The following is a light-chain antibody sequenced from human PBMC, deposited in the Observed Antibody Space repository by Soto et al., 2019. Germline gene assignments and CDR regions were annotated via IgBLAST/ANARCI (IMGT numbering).Light chain of an antibody. J-gene: IGKJ4*01. Sequence: EIVMTQSPATLSVPPGERATLSCRASHSVSSDLAWYEQKPGQAPRLLIYGASTRATGIPARFSGSGSGTEFTLTISSLQSEDFAVYYCQQYNNLPLTFGGGTKVDIK. V-gene: IGKV3-15*01. CDR1: HSVSSD. CDR2: GAS. CDR3: QQYNNLPLT.